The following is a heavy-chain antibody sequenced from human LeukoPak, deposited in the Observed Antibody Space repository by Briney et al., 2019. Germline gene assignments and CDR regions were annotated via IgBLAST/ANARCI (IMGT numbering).Heavy chain of an antibody. D-gene: IGHD1-7*01. V-gene: IGHV3-74*01. CDR3: CVMGTGTPY. CDR2: INPDGTTR. Sequence: PGGSLRLSCAAAGLSFSSYDMYWVRQAPGKGLVWVSHINPDGTTRSYADSVKGRFTISRDNAQSTVSLQMNSLRAEDTAVHYCCVMGTGTPYWGQGTLVTVSS. CDR1: GLSFSSYD. J-gene: IGHJ4*02.